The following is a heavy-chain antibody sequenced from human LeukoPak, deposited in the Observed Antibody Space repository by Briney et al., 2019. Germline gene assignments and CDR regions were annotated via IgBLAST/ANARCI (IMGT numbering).Heavy chain of an antibody. CDR1: GGSISSYY. Sequence: SETLSLTCTVSGGSISSYYWSWIRQPPGKGLEWIGYIYYSGSTNYNPSLKSRVTISVDTSKNQFSLKLSSVTAAGTAVYYCASMYSSSWFFDYWGQGAPVFVSS. CDR2: IYYSGST. V-gene: IGHV4-59*01. J-gene: IGHJ4*02. CDR3: ASMYSSSWFFDY. D-gene: IGHD6-13*01.